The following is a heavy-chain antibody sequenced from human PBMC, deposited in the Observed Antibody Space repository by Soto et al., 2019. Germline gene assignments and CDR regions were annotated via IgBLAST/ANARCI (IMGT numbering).Heavy chain of an antibody. CDR1: GYSFTSYW. Sequence: GESLKISCNGSGYSFTSYWIGWVRQMPGKGLEWMGIIYPGDSDTRYSPSFQGQVTISADKSISTAYLQWSSLKASDTAMYYCARLPEYYYDSSGYYPGRFDPWGQGTLVTVSS. CDR3: ARLPEYYYDSSGYYPGRFDP. V-gene: IGHV5-51*01. J-gene: IGHJ5*02. D-gene: IGHD3-22*01. CDR2: IYPGDSDT.